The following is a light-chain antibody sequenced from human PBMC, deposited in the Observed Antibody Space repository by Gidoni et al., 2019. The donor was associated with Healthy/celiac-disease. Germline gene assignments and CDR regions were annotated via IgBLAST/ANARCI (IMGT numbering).Light chain of an antibody. Sequence: DIQMTQSPSSLSASGGDRVTITCRARQSISSYLNWYQQKPGKAPKLLIYAASSLQSGVPSRFSGSGSGTDFTLTISSLQPEDFATYYCQQSYSTPPLTFGGGTKVEIK. CDR2: AAS. J-gene: IGKJ4*01. CDR3: QQSYSTPPLT. CDR1: QSISSY. V-gene: IGKV1-39*01.